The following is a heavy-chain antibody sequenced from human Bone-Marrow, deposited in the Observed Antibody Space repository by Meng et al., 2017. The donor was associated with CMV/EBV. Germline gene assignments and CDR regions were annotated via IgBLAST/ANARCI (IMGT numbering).Heavy chain of an antibody. Sequence: ASVKVSCKASGYIFTSYDIKWVRQATGQGLEWMGWMNPNSGNTGYAQKFQGRVTMTRNTSTSTAYMVLSSMRSDETAVYYFAGGRDFWSGYYAHGPSHYYYYGRDVWGQGNTVNV. CDR1: GYIFTSYD. D-gene: IGHD3-3*01. J-gene: IGHJ6*02. V-gene: IGHV1-8*01. CDR3: AGGRDFWSGYYAHGPSHYYYYGRDV. CDR2: MNPNSGNT.